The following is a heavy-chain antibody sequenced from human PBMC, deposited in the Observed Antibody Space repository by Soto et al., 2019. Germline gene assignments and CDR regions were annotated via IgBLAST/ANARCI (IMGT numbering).Heavy chain of an antibody. CDR1: GDSVSGNSAA. D-gene: IGHD3-16*01. Sequence: SQTLSLTCAISGDSVSGNSAAWNWIRQSPSRGLEWLGRTYYRSKWYNDYAVSVKSRITVTPDTSKNQFSLHLNSVTPEDTAVYDCAREFPYYESSDSYFDYCHRRALGAVAS. CDR3: AREFPYYESSDSYFDY. J-gene: IGHJ4*03. V-gene: IGHV6-1*01. CDR2: TYYRSKWYN.